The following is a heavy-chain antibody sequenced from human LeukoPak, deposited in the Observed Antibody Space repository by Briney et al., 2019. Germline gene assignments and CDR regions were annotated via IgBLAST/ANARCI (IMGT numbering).Heavy chain of an antibody. D-gene: IGHD4/OR15-4a*01. CDR1: GYTFTSYY. Sequence: ASVKVSCKASGYTFTSYYMHWVRQAPGQGLEWMGIINPSGGSTSYAQKFQGRVTMTRDTSTSTVYMELSSLRSEDTAVYYCARDRNPGQSNFPFDYWGQGTLVTVSS. CDR3: ARDRNPGQSNFPFDY. J-gene: IGHJ4*02. V-gene: IGHV1-46*01. CDR2: INPSGGST.